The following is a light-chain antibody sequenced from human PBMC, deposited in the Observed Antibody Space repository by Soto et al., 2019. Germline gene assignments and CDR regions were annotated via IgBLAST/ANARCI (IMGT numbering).Light chain of an antibody. CDR2: GAS. CDR1: QSVSSSY. J-gene: IGKJ1*01. CDR3: QQYGSSRTWT. Sequence: EIVLTQSPVTLSLSPGERATLSCRASQSVSSSYLAWYQQKPGQAPRLLIYGASSRATGIPDRFSGSGPGTDFTLTISRLEPEDFAVYYCQQYGSSRTWTFGQGTKVDIK. V-gene: IGKV3-20*01.